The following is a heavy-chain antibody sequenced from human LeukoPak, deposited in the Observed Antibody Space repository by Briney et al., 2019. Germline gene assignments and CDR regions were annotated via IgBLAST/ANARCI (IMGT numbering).Heavy chain of an antibody. CDR3: ARHGSSAFDY. CDR1: GGSISGYY. CDR2: IYYSGST. Sequence: TSETLSLTCTVSGGSISGYYWNWIRQPPGKGLEWIGYIYYSGSTNYNPSLKSRVTISVDTSKNQFSLKLSSVTAADTAVYYCARHGSSAFDYWGQGTLVTVSS. J-gene: IGHJ4*02. D-gene: IGHD6-19*01. V-gene: IGHV4-59*01.